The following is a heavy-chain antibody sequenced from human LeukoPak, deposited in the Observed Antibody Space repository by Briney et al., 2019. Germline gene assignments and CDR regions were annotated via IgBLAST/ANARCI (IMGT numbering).Heavy chain of an antibody. D-gene: IGHD5-12*01. CDR3: ARVRKYSGYYSWYFDL. V-gene: IGHV3-13*01. J-gene: IGHJ2*01. CDR2: IGTAGDT. Sequence: PGGSLRLSCAASGFTFSSYDMHWVRQATGKGLEWVSAIGTAGDTYYPGSVKGRFTISRENAKNSLYLQMNSLRAGDTAVYYCARVRKYSGYYSWYFDLWAVAPWSLSPQ. CDR1: GFTFSSYD.